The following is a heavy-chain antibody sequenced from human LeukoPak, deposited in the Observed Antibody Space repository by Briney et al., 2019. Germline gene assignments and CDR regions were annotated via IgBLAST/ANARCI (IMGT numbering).Heavy chain of an antibody. Sequence: KPGGSLRLSCAASGFTFSSYSMNWVRQAPGKGLEWVSSISSSSSYIYYADSVKGRFTISRDNAKNSLYLQMNSLRAEDTAVYYCARGRTICSGGSCYSRYFDYWGQGTLVTVSS. D-gene: IGHD2-15*01. CDR3: ARGRTICSGGSCYSRYFDY. CDR2: ISSSSSYI. CDR1: GFTFSSYS. V-gene: IGHV3-21*01. J-gene: IGHJ4*02.